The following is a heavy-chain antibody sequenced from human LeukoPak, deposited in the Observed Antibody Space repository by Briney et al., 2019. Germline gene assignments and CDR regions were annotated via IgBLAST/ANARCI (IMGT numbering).Heavy chain of an antibody. D-gene: IGHD6-19*01. V-gene: IGHV1-69*04. Sequence: ASVKVSCKASGGTFSSYSITWMRQAPGQGLEWMGRIIPTLGIANYAQKFQGRVTITADKSTSTAYMELSSLRSEDTAVYYCAGEEERGVTVAGTAFDYWGQGTLVTVSS. CDR1: GGTFSSYS. CDR2: IIPTLGIA. J-gene: IGHJ4*02. CDR3: AGEEERGVTVAGTAFDY.